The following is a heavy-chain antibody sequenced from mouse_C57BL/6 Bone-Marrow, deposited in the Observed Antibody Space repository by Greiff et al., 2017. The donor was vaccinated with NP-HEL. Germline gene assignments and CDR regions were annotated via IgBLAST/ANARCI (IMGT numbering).Heavy chain of an antibody. V-gene: IGHV1-15*01. Sequence: LQESGAELVRPGASVTLSCKASGYTFTDYEMHWVKQTPVHGLEWIGAIDPETGGTAYNQKFKGKAILTADKSSSTAYMELRSLTSEDSAVYYCTTPYYGSSPGYFDVWGTGTTVTVSS. CDR3: TTPYYGSSPGYFDV. CDR2: IDPETGGT. J-gene: IGHJ1*03. D-gene: IGHD1-1*01. CDR1: GYTFTDYE.